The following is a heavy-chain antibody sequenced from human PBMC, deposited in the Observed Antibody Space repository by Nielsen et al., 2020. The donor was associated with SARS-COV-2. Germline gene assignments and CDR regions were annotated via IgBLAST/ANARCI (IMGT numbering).Heavy chain of an antibody. Sequence: GGSLRLSCAASGFTFNDYAMSWVRQAPGKGLEWVSGIMNRGDTTFYADSAKGRFTISRDDSKNTLYLHMSSLRAEDTALYYCAKGERGISILFEAWGQGTLVTVSS. CDR3: AKGERGISILFEA. J-gene: IGHJ5*02. CDR1: GFTFNDYA. CDR2: IMNRGDTT. D-gene: IGHD3-3*01. V-gene: IGHV3-23*01.